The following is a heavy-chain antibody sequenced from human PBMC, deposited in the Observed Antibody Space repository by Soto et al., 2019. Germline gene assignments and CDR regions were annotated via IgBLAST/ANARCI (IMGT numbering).Heavy chain of an antibody. V-gene: IGHV1-8*01. CDR3: ARERDSSGYADLDF. Sequence: ASVKVSCKASGYTFTSYDINWVRQATGQGLEWMGWMNPNSGNTGYAQKFQGRVTMTRNTSISTAYMELSSLRSEDTAVYYCARERDSSGYADLDFWGQGTLVTVSS. CDR1: GYTFTSYD. J-gene: IGHJ4*02. D-gene: IGHD6-19*01. CDR2: MNPNSGNT.